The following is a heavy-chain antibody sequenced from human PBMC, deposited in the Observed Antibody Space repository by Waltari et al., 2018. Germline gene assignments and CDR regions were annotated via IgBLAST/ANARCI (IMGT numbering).Heavy chain of an antibody. CDR1: GGSFSGYY. Sequence: QVQLQQWGAGLLKPSETLSLTCAVYGGSFSGYYWSWLRQPPGKGLEWIGEINHSGSTNYNPSLKSRVTISVDTSKNQFSLKLSSVTAADTAVYYCARGKSRIPAAAHYYYMDVWGKGTTVTISS. CDR3: ARGKSRIPAAAHYYYMDV. D-gene: IGHD2-2*01. CDR2: INHSGST. V-gene: IGHV4-34*01. J-gene: IGHJ6*03.